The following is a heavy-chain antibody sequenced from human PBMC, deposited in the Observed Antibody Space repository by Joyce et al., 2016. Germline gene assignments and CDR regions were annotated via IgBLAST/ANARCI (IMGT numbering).Heavy chain of an antibody. CDR2: IYPGDSET. CDR3: AREEKKYDILTGYTDTFDT. J-gene: IGHJ3*02. Sequence: EVQLVQSGAEVKKPGESLKISCKGFGYSFTSYWIGWVRQMPGKGLEWMGFIYPGDSETRDSPSYQGQVTISADKSISTAYLQWSSLKASDTAMYYCAREEKKYDILTGYTDTFDTWGQGTMVTVSS. D-gene: IGHD3-9*01. V-gene: IGHV5-51*01. CDR1: GYSFTSYW.